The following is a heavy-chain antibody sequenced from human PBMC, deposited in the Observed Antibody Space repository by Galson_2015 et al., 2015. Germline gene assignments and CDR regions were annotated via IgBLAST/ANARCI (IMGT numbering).Heavy chain of an antibody. CDR2: ISVYNVNT. CDR3: ARSRGIAVAAFKGEYYFDY. V-gene: IGHV1-18*04. CDR1: GYTFSAYG. D-gene: IGHD6-19*01. J-gene: IGHJ4*02. Sequence: SVKVSCKASGYTFSAYGITWVRQAPGQGLEWMGWISVYNVNTNYAQKLQGRVTMTTDTSTSTAYMELRSLRSDDTAVYYCARSRGIAVAAFKGEYYFDYWGQGTLVTVSS.